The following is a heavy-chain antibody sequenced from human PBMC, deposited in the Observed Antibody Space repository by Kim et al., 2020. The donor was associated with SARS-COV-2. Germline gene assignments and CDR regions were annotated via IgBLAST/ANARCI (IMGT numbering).Heavy chain of an antibody. CDR3: ARVIVGATGADY. V-gene: IGHV3-74*01. D-gene: IGHD1-26*01. J-gene: IGHJ4*02. Sequence: GDADSVKGRFTMSRDNTKNTLYLQMNSLRAEDTAVYYCARVIVGATGADYWGQGTLVTVSS.